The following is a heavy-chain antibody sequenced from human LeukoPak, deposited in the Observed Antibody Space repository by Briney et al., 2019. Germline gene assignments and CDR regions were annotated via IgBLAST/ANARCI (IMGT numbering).Heavy chain of an antibody. CDR2: INPNSGGT. D-gene: IGHD6-19*01. CDR3: ARDLTVAVAGTKGRGAFDI. V-gene: IGHV1-2*02. Sequence: ASVKVSCKASGYTFTGYYMHWVRQAPGQGLEWMGWINPNSGGTNYAQKFQGRVTMTRDTSISTAYMELSRLRSDDTAVYYCARDLTVAVAGTKGRGAFDIWGQGTMVTVSS. CDR1: GYTFTGYY. J-gene: IGHJ3*02.